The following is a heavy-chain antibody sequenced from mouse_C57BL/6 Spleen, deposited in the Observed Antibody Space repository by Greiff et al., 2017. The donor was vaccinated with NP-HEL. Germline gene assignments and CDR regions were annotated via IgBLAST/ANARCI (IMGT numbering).Heavy chain of an antibody. V-gene: IGHV1-26*01. CDR3: ARTRAMDY. CDR1: GYTFTDYY. J-gene: IGHJ4*01. CDR2: INPNNGGT. Sequence: EVQLQQSGPELVKPGASVKISCKASGYTFTDYYMNWVKQSHGKSLEWIGDINPNNGGTRYNQKFKGKATLTVDKSSSTAYMELRSLTSEDSAVYYCARTRAMDYWGQGTSVTVSS.